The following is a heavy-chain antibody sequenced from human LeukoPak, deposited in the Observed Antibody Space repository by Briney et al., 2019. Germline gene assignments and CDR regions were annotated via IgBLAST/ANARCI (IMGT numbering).Heavy chain of an antibody. J-gene: IGHJ5*02. CDR3: ARKVPDYDFWSGYHWFDP. V-gene: IGHV3-11*04. CDR2: ISSSSTI. D-gene: IGHD3-3*01. CDR1: GFTFSDYY. Sequence: GGSLRLSCAASGFTFSDYYMSWIRQAPGKGLEWVSYISSSSTIYYADSVKGRFTISRDNAKSSLYLQMNSLRAEDTAVYYCARKVPDYDFWSGYHWFDPWGQGTLVTVSS.